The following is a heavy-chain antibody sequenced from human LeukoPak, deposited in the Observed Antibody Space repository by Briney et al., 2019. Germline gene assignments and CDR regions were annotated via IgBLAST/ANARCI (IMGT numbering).Heavy chain of an antibody. CDR2: MYYTGNT. J-gene: IGHJ5*02. Sequence: SETLSLTCTVSGGSISSRSYSWGWIRQPPGKGLEWIGSMYYTGNTDYNPSLKSRLTMSVDTSKNQFSLKLSSVTAADTAVYFCAKGYTNGVNQEVWLDPWGQGTLVSVSS. CDR1: GGSISSRSYS. V-gene: IGHV4-39*07. CDR3: AKGYTNGVNQEVWLDP. D-gene: IGHD2-8*01.